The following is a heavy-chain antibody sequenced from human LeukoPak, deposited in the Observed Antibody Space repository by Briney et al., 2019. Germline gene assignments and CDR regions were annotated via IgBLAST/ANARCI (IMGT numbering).Heavy chain of an antibody. J-gene: IGHJ3*02. CDR2: IYYSGST. D-gene: IGHD2-15*01. V-gene: IGHV4-39*07. CDR3: ARSFQLPPVGAFDI. CDR1: GGSISSSTYY. Sequence: SETLSLTCTVSGGSISSSTYYWGWIRQPPGKGLEWIGSIYYSGSTYYNPSLKGRVTISLDTSKNQFSLKLSSVTAADTAVYYCARSFQLPPVGAFDIWGQGTMVTVSS.